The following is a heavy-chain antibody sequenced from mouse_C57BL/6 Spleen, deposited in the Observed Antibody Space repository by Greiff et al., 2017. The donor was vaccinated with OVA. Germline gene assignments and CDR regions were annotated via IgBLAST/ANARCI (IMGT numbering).Heavy chain of an antibody. V-gene: IGHV1-42*01. CDR1: GYSFTGYY. J-gene: IGHJ3*01. D-gene: IGHD1-1*01. CDR2: INPSTGGT. Sequence: VQLKQSGPELVKPGASVKISCKASGYSFTGYYMNWVKQSPEKSLEWIGEINPSTGGTTYNQKFKAKATLTVDKSSSTAYMQLKSLTSEDSAVYYCASGDYYGSSSAWFAYWGQGTLVTVSA. CDR3: ASGDYYGSSSAWFAY.